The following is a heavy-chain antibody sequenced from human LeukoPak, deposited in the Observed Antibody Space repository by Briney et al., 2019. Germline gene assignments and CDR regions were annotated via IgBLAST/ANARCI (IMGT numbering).Heavy chain of an antibody. CDR2: INPNSGGT. V-gene: IGHV1-2*06. D-gene: IGHD2-2*01. CDR1: GYTLTGYY. Sequence: ASVKVSCKASGYTLTGYYIHWVRQAPGQGLEWMGRINPNSGGTNYAQKFQGRVTMTRDTSISTAYMELSRLRSDDTAVYFCARDLGSTRGYWGQGTLVTVSP. CDR3: ARDLGSTRGY. J-gene: IGHJ4*02.